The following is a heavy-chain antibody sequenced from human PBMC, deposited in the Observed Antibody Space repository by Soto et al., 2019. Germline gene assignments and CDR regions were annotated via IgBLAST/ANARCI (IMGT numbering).Heavy chain of an antibody. D-gene: IGHD5-12*01. CDR2: ISGSGGST. Sequence: GGSLRLSCAASGFTFSSYAMSWVRQAPGKGLEWVSAISGSGGSTYYADSVKGRFTISRDNSKNTLYLQMNSLRAEYTAVYYCAKDFRGYSGYAWFDPWGQGTLVTVSS. CDR1: GFTFSSYA. V-gene: IGHV3-23*01. CDR3: AKDFRGYSGYAWFDP. J-gene: IGHJ5*02.